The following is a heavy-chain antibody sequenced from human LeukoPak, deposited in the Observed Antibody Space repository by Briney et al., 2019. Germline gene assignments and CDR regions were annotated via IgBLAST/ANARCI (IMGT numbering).Heavy chain of an antibody. CDR1: GFTFSGSA. D-gene: IGHD4-23*01. CDR2: IKTKAESYAT. V-gene: IGHV3-73*01. CDR3: TRLSGGNSDSYYYGLAV. Sequence: GGSLRLSCAASGFTFSGSAIHWVRQASGKGLEWVARIKTKAESYATAYVASVKGRFTISRDDSKNTAYLQMDSLKTEDTAMYYCTRLSGGNSDSYYYGLAVWGQGTTVTVSS. J-gene: IGHJ6*02.